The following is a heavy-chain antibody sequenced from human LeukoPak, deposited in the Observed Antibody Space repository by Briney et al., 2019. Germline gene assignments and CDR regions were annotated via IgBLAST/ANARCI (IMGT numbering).Heavy chain of an antibody. CDR2: INQDGHEK. Sequence: PGGSLRLSCVTSGFTFSSYWMTWVRQAPGKGLEWVANINQDGHEKNYVDSVKGRFTISRDSPKNSLYLQMNSLRAEDTAVYFCVRDMDVWAQGTTVTVSS. J-gene: IGHJ6*02. CDR3: VRDMDV. V-gene: IGHV3-7*05. CDR1: GFTFSSYW.